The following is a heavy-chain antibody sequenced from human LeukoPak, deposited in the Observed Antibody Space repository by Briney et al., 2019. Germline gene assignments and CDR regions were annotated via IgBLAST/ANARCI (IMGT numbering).Heavy chain of an antibody. D-gene: IGHD3-22*01. J-gene: IGHJ4*02. CDR1: GYTFTSYY. CDR2: INPSGGST. V-gene: IGHV1-46*01. CDR3: ARAPYYYDSSGYRAPFDY. Sequence: ASVNVSFKASGYTFTSYYMHWVRQAPGQGLEWMGIINPSGGSTSYAQKFQGRVTMTRDMSTSTVYMELSSLRSEDTAVYYCARAPYYYDSSGYRAPFDYWGQGTLVTVSS.